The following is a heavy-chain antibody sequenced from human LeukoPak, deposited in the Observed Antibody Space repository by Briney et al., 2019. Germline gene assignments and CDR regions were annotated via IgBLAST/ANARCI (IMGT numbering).Heavy chain of an antibody. CDR3: ARDSHEKNSGSHLILCY. D-gene: IGHD1-26*01. J-gene: IGHJ4*02. V-gene: IGHV3-48*03. Sequence: GGSLRLSCAASGFTFSSYEMNWVRQAPGKGLEWVSYISSSGSTIYYADSVKGRFTISRDNARNSLYLQMNSLRAEDAAVYYCARDSHEKNSGSHLILCYWGQGTLVTVSS. CDR1: GFTFSSYE. CDR2: ISSSGSTI.